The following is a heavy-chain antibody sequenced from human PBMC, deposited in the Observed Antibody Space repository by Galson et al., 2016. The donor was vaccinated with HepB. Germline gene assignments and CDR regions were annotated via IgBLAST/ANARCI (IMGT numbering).Heavy chain of an antibody. Sequence: SLRPSCAASGFVFSNFGLSWVRQAPGKGLEWVASISTRRTTYYSDSVQGRFTISRDNAKNSLYLQMNSLRAEDTALYYCAKDSGAYYYDSSGHRRNAFDIWGQVTVVTVSS. J-gene: IGHJ3*02. V-gene: IGHV3-23*01. CDR1: GFVFSNFG. CDR2: ISTRRTT. D-gene: IGHD3-22*01. CDR3: AKDSGAYYYDSSGHRRNAFDI.